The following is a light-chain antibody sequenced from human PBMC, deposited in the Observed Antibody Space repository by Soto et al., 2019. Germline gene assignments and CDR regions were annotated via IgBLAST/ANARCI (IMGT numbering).Light chain of an antibody. Sequence: EIVMTQSPATLSVSPGESATLSCRASQTITNNLAWYQQKRGQAPRLLIYGVSSRATGIPDRFSGSGSGTDFTLTISRLEPEDSAVYYCEQYGSSPRTFGQGTKVDIK. CDR1: QTITNN. CDR2: GVS. CDR3: EQYGSSPRT. J-gene: IGKJ1*01. V-gene: IGKV3-20*01.